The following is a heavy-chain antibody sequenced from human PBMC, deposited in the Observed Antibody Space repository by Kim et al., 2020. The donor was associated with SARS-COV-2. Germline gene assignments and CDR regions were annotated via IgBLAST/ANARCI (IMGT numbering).Heavy chain of an antibody. CDR1: GFTFSSYW. D-gene: IGHD3-22*01. J-gene: IGHJ4*02. Sequence: GGSLRLSCAASGFTFSSYWMSWVRQAPGKGLEWVANIKQDGSEKYYVDSVKGRFTISRDNAKNSLYLQMNSLRAEDTAVYYCARDQYGSRTYYDSSGSGFALGTVDYWGQGTLVTVSS. CDR2: IKQDGSEK. V-gene: IGHV3-7*01. CDR3: ARDQYGSRTYYDSSGSGFALGTVDY.